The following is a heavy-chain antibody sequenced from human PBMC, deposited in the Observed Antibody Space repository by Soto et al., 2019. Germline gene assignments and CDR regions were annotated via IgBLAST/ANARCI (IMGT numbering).Heavy chain of an antibody. CDR1: GFTFSTYW. CDR2: IKEDGSEK. V-gene: IGHV3-7*01. D-gene: IGHD3-10*01. J-gene: IGHJ3*02. Sequence: GGSLRLSCGASGFTFSTYWMSWVRQAPGKGLEWVANIKEDGSEKYYVDSMKGRFTISRDNAKNSLYLQMNSLRAEDTAVYFCAGIIKGYCNIISCPPDAFDIWGQGTMVTVSS. CDR3: AGIIKGYCNIISCPPDAFDI.